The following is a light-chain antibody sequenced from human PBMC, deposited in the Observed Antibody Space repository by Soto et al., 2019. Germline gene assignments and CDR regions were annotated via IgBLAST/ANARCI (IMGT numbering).Light chain of an antibody. Sequence: QSALTQPASVSGSPGRSIAISCTGTSSDVGRYNYVSWYQQHPGKAPKLMIFDVSNRPSGVSNRFSGSKSGNTASLTISGLQAEDEADYFCCSYTITSSYVFGTGTKLTVL. CDR1: SSDVGRYNY. J-gene: IGLJ1*01. CDR3: CSYTITSSYV. V-gene: IGLV2-14*03. CDR2: DVS.